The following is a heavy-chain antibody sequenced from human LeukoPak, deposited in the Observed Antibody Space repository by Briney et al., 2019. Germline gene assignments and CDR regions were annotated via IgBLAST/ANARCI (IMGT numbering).Heavy chain of an antibody. Sequence: PGGSRRLSCAASGFTFSNAWMSWVRQAPGKGLEWVGRIKSKTDGGTTDYAAPVKGRFTISRDDSKNTLYLQMNSLKTEDTAVYYCSTDSLNIVVVTAAPPDYWGQGTLVTVSS. J-gene: IGHJ4*02. D-gene: IGHD2-21*02. CDR1: GFTFSNAW. CDR2: IKSKTDGGTT. CDR3: STDSLNIVVVTAAPPDY. V-gene: IGHV3-15*01.